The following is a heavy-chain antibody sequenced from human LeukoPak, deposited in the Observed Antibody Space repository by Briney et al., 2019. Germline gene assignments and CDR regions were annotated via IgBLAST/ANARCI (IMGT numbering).Heavy chain of an antibody. CDR1: GGTFSSYA. D-gene: IGHD5/OR15-5a*01. Sequence: GSSVKVSCKASGGTFSSYAISWVRQAPGQGLEWMGIINPSGGSTSYAQKFQGRVTMTRDTSTSTVYMELSSLRSEDTAVYYCARDNVYVPGFDYWGQGTLVTVSS. CDR3: ARDNVYVPGFDY. V-gene: IGHV1-46*01. CDR2: INPSGGST. J-gene: IGHJ4*02.